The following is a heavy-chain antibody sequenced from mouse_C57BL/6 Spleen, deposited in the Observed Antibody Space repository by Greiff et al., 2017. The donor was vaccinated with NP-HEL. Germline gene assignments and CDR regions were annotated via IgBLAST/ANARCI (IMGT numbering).Heavy chain of an antibody. CDR1: GYTFTDYY. Sequence: EVQLQQSGPVLVKPGASVKMSCKASGYTFTDYYINWVKQSHGKSLEWIGVINPYNGGTSYNQKFKGKATLTVDKSSSTAYMELNSLTSEDSAVYYCARGYGSSYSSWYFDVWGTGTTVTVSS. CDR3: ARGYGSSYSSWYFDV. V-gene: IGHV1-19*01. D-gene: IGHD1-1*01. CDR2: INPYNGGT. J-gene: IGHJ1*03.